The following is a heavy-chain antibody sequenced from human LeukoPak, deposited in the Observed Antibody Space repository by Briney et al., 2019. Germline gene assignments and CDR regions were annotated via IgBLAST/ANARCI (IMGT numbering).Heavy chain of an antibody. CDR1: GFTFSSYE. J-gene: IGHJ6*02. CDR3: ARAVLYYYYGMDV. V-gene: IGHV3-48*03. Sequence: GRSLRLSCAASGFTFSSYEMNWVRQAPGKGLEWGSYISSSGGTIYYADSVKGRFTISRDNAKNSLYLQMNSLRAEDTAVYYCARAVLYYYYGMDVWGQGTTVTVSS. CDR2: ISSSGGTI.